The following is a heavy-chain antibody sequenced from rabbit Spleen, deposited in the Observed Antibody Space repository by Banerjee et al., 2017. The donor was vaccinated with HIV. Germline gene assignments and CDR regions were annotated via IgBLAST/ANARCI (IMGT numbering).Heavy chain of an antibody. CDR1: GVSFSSSSY. V-gene: IGHV1S40*01. J-gene: IGHJ6*01. Sequence: QSLEESGGDLVKPGASLTLTCTASGVSFSSSSYMCWVRQAPGKGLEWIACIDAGSSGFTYSATWAKGRFTISKTSSTTVTLQMTSLTVADTTTYFCARDTGSSFSSYGMDLWGQGTLVTV. CDR3: ARDTGSSFSSYGMDL. D-gene: IGHD8-1*01. CDR2: IDAGSSGFT.